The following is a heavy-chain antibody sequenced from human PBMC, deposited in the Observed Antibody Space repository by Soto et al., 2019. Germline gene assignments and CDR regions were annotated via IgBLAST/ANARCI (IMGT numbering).Heavy chain of an antibody. D-gene: IGHD3-10*01. CDR2: IIPILGIT. CDR1: GGTFSSYT. J-gene: IGHJ4*02. V-gene: IGHV1-69*02. Sequence: QVQLVQSGAEVKKPGSSVKVSCKASGGTFSSYTISWVRQAPGQGLEWMGRIIPILGITNYAQKFQGRVTITADKSTSKAYMELSSLRSEDTAVDYCAQPSGCGELWPDWWGQGTLVTGSS. CDR3: AQPSGCGELWPDW.